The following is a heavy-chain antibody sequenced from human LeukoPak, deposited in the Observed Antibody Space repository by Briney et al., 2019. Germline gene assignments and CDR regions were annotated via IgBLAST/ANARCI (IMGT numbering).Heavy chain of an antibody. V-gene: IGHV4-59*01. CDR1: GGSISSYY. CDR2: IYYSGST. J-gene: IGHJ6*03. CDR3: ARVGHTVPGYYYMDV. Sequence: SETLSLTCTVSGGSISSYYWSWIRQPPGKGLEWIGYIYYSGSTNYNPSLKSRVTISVDTSKNQFSLKLSSVTAADTAVYYCARVGHTVPGYYYMDVWGKGTTVTVSS. D-gene: IGHD4-11*01.